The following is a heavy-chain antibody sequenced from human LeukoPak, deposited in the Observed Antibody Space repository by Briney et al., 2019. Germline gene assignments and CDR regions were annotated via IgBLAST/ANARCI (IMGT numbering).Heavy chain of an antibody. Sequence: PGGSLKLSCAASGFIVSSHYMSWIRQAPGKGLGWVAVIHCDGRIHYAASVKGRFTISRDNSKNTLYLEMNSLRGEDMAVYYCATPERSDTSGYFYWGQGTLVTVSS. CDR2: IHCDGRI. CDR1: GFIVSSHY. J-gene: IGHJ4*02. D-gene: IGHD3-22*01. V-gene: IGHV3-53*01. CDR3: ATPERSDTSGYFY.